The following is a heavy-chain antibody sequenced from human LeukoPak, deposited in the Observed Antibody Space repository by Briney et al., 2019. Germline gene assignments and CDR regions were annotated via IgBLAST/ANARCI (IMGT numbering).Heavy chain of an antibody. CDR1: GFTFRDYY. D-gene: IGHD3-3*01. CDR2: ISSSSSYI. V-gene: IGHV3-11*03. Sequence: GGSLRLSCVASGFTFRDYYMSWIRRAPGKGLEGVSYISSSSSYIDYADSVKGRFTISRDDSNNALYLQMHSLRAEDTALYYCASGPPFLKYFEYWGQGTLVTVSS. CDR3: ASGPPFLKYFEY. J-gene: IGHJ4*02.